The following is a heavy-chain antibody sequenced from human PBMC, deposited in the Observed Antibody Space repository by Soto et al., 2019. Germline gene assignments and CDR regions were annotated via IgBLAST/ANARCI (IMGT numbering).Heavy chain of an antibody. J-gene: IGHJ3*02. CDR3: VRDYYGSGSYASDI. CDR2: IYYSGST. CDR1: GGSISSGGYY. Sequence: QVQLQESGPGLVKPSQTLSLTCTVSGGSISSGGYYWSWIRQHPGKGLEWIGYIYYSGSTYYHPSLECRVTNSVDTSKSQFSLKLSSVTAADTAVYYCVRDYYGSGSYASDIWGHGTMVTVS. D-gene: IGHD3-10*01. V-gene: IGHV4-31*03.